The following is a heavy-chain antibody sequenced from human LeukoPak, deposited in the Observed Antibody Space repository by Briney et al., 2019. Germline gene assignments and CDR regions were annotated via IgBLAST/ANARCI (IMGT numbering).Heavy chain of an antibody. D-gene: IGHD2-15*01. CDR2: ISGGGGST. J-gene: IGHJ4*02. CDR1: GFTYSSYA. V-gene: IGHV3-23*01. CDR3: AKDLTSGGSLFDY. Sequence: GGSLRLSCAVSGFTYSSYAMRWVRQAPGKGLEWVSAISGGGGSTYYADSVKGRFTISRDNYRNTLYLQMNSLRAEDTAVYYCAKDLTSGGSLFDYWGQGTLVTVSS.